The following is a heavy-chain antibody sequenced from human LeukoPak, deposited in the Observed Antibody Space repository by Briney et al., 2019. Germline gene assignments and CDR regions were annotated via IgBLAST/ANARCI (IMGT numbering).Heavy chain of an antibody. D-gene: IGHD3-22*01. J-gene: IGHJ4*02. CDR3: ARARYYDSSGYLY. V-gene: IGHV4-34*01. Sequence: AETLSLTRSVYGGSLNGYYWSWLRQPPGKGLPWIGEINHSGSTNYNPSLKSRVTISVDTSKNQFSLKLSSVTAADTAVYYCARARYYDSSGYLYWGQGTLVTVSS. CDR1: GGSLNGYY. CDR2: INHSGST.